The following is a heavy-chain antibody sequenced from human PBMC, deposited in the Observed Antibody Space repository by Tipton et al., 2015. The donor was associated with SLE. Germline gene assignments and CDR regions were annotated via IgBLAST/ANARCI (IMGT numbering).Heavy chain of an antibody. Sequence: TLSLTCTVYGGSFNGYYWSWIRQSPAKGLEWIGEIYHTGSTNYNPSLKSRVTISLDTSQNQFSLKLSSVTAADTAVYYCARDRPGMRDAFDIWGQGTMVTVSS. CDR3: ARDRPGMRDAFDI. CDR2: IYHTGST. CDR1: GGSFNGYY. V-gene: IGHV4-34*01. J-gene: IGHJ3*02.